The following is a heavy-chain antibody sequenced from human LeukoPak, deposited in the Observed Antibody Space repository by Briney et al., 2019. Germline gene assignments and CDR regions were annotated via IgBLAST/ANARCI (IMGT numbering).Heavy chain of an antibody. D-gene: IGHD6-13*01. Sequence: SETLSLTCTVSGGSISSTTYYWGWVRQPPGKGLEWIGEINHSGSTNYNPSLKSRVTISVDTSKNQFSLKLSSVTAADTAVYYCARPGSSWQNWFDPWGQGTLVTVSS. CDR3: ARPGSSWQNWFDP. CDR2: INHSGST. J-gene: IGHJ5*02. CDR1: GGSISSTTYY. V-gene: IGHV4-39*07.